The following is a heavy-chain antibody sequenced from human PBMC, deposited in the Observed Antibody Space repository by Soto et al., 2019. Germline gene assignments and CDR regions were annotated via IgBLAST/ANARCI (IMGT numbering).Heavy chain of an antibody. Sequence: QVHLVQSGAEVKKPGASVKVSCKASGYTFTSYGITWVRQAPGQGHVWMGWFSAHNGNTDYAQKLQGRVIVTRDTSTSTAYMELRSLRSNATAVYYCARGRYGDYWGQGDLVTVSS. CDR2: FSAHNGNT. CDR3: ARGRYGDY. CDR1: GYTFTSYG. V-gene: IGHV1-18*01. D-gene: IGHD1-1*01. J-gene: IGHJ4*02.